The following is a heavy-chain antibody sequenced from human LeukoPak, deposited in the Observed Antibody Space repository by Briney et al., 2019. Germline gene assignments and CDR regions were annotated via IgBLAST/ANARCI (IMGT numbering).Heavy chain of an antibody. CDR2: ISSSGSTI. Sequence: GGSLRLSCAASGFTFSSYEMNWVRQAPGKVLEWVSYISSSGSTIYYADSVKGRFTISRDNAKNSLYLQMNSLRAEDTAVYYCARFALKTPPTDWGQGTLVTVSS. CDR3: ARFALKTPPTD. V-gene: IGHV3-48*03. CDR1: GFTFSSYE. J-gene: IGHJ4*02.